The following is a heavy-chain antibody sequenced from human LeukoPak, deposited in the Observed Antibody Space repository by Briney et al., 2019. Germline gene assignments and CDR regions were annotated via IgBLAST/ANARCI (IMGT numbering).Heavy chain of an antibody. V-gene: IGHV3-21*01. J-gene: IGHJ4*02. D-gene: IGHD3-22*01. CDR1: GFTFSSYS. CDR2: ISSSSSYI. CDR3: ARDLAVESTDYYDSSGYYSS. Sequence: GGSLRLSCAASGFTFSSYSMNWVRQAPGKGLEWVSSISSSSSYIYYADSVKGRFTISRDNAKNSLYLQMNSLRAEDTAVYYCARDLAVESTDYYDSSGYYSSWGQGTLVTVSS.